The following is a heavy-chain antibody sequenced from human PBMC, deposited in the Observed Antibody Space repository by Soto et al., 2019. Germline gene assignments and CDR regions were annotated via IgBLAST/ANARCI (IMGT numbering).Heavy chain of an antibody. CDR1: GYTFTSYG. CDR3: ARDSVRYCRAGVCYQGYYYFGMDV. J-gene: IGHJ6*02. D-gene: IGHD2-8*02. Sequence: ASVKVSCKASGYTFTSYGFSWVRQAPGQGLEWMGWISASNGNTNYAQKLQGRVTMTTDTSTGTAYMELRSLRSDDTAPYYCARDSVRYCRAGVCYQGYYYFGMDVRGQGTTVTVSS. CDR2: ISASNGNT. V-gene: IGHV1-18*01.